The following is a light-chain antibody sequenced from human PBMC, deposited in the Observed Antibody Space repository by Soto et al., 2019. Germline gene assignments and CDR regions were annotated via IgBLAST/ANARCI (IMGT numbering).Light chain of an antibody. Sequence: DIQMTQSPSSLSVSVGDRVTMSCRTSQDIAFYLNWYQQKPGKAPQLLIYGASNLQHGAPSRFSGSGSGTDFTLTINSLQPDDFATYFCQQNYYIPYTFGQGTKLEI. V-gene: IGKV1-39*01. CDR1: QDIAFY. CDR2: GAS. CDR3: QQNYYIPYT. J-gene: IGKJ2*01.